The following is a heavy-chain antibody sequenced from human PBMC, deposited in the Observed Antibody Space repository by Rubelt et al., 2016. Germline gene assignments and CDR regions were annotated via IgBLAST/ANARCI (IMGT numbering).Heavy chain of an antibody. CDR3: AKGTWYSSSPDWFDP. CDR2: GSNK. Sequence: GSNKYYADSVRGRFTISRDNSKNTLYLQMNSLRAEDTAVYYCAKGTWYSSSPDWFDPWGQGILVTVSS. J-gene: IGHJ5*02. D-gene: IGHD6-6*01. V-gene: IGHV3-30*02.